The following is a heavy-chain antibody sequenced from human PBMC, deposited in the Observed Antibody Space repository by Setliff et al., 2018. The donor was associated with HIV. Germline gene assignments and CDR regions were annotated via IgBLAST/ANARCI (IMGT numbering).Heavy chain of an antibody. Sequence: SETLSLTCTVSGGSIRSYYWSWIRQPPGRGLEWIGYIYYSGSPNYNPSLKSRVTIAVDTSKNQFSLKLSSVTAADTAVYYCASPRSVTYRGHYYYYMDVWGKGTTVTVSS. D-gene: IGHD3-10*01. CDR1: GGSIRSYY. J-gene: IGHJ6*03. CDR2: IYYSGSP. V-gene: IGHV4-59*01. CDR3: ASPRSVTYRGHYYYYMDV.